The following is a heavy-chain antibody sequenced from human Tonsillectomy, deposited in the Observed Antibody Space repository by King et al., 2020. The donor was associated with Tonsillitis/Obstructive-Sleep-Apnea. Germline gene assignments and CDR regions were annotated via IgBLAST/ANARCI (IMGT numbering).Heavy chain of an antibody. CDR3: ARLYGDVTIFGVAYYFDY. Sequence: QLQKSGPGLVKPSETLSLTCTVSGGSISSSSYYWGWIRQPPGKGLEWIGSIYYSGSTYYNPSLKSRVTISVDTSKNQFSLKLSSVTAADTAVYYCARLYGDVTIFGVAYYFDYWGQGTLVTVSS. D-gene: IGHD3-3*01. CDR2: IYYSGST. V-gene: IGHV4-39*01. CDR1: GGSISSSSYY. J-gene: IGHJ4*02.